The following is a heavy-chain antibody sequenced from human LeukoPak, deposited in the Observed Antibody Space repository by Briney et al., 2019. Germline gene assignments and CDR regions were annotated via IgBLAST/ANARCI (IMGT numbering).Heavy chain of an antibody. Sequence: GGSLRLSCAASGFTFSSYSMNWVRQAPGKGLEWVSSISSSSSYIYYADSVKGRFTISRDNAKNSLYLQMNSLRAEDTAVYYCAQGGSPGAFDYWGQGTLVIVSS. CDR3: AQGGSPGAFDY. D-gene: IGHD1-26*01. CDR2: ISSSSSYI. V-gene: IGHV3-21*01. CDR1: GFTFSSYS. J-gene: IGHJ4*02.